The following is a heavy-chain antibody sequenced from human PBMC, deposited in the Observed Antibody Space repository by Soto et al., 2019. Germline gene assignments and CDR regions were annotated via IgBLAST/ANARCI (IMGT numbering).Heavy chain of an antibody. J-gene: IGHJ3*02. V-gene: IGHV1-69*06. D-gene: IGHD3-22*01. Sequence: QVQLVQSGAEVQKPGSSVKVSCKASGGTFSSYAISWVRQAPGQGLEWMGGIIPIFGTANYAQKFQGRVTIPRDKSTSTAYMELSSLRSEDTAVYYWASGYYYDSSGYYPPLEAFDIWAKGQWSPSLQ. CDR3: ASGYYYDSSGYYPPLEAFDI. CDR2: IIPIFGTA. CDR1: GGTFSSYA.